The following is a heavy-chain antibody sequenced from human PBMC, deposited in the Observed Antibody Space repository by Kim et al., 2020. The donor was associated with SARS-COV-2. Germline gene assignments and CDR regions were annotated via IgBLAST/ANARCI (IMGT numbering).Heavy chain of an antibody. V-gene: IGHV3-9*01. CDR1: GFTFDDYA. CDR2: ISWNSGSI. Sequence: GGSLRLSCAASGFTFDDYAMHWVRQAPGKGLEWVSGISWNSGSIGYADSVKGRFTISRDNAKNSLYLQMNSLRAEDTALYYCAKALSGWPNYFDYWGQGTLVTVSS. CDR3: AKALSGWPNYFDY. D-gene: IGHD6-19*01. J-gene: IGHJ4*02.